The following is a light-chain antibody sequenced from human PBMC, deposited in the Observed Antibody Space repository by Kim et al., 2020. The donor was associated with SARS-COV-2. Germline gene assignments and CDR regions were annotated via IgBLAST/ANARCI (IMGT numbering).Light chain of an antibody. Sequence: QSALTQPRSMSGSPGQSVTISCTGTSSDVGAYNHVSWYQQHPGKAPKLMISDVTRRPSGVPDRFSGSKSGNTASLTISGLQADDEADYYCCSSAGSLHWVFGGGTQLTVL. CDR2: DVT. V-gene: IGLV2-11*01. CDR3: CSSAGSLHWV. CDR1: SSDVGAYNH. J-gene: IGLJ3*02.